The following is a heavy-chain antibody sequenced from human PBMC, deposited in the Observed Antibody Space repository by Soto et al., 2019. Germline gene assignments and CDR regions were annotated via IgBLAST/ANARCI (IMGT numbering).Heavy chain of an antibody. J-gene: IGHJ3*02. CDR1: GGSISSSNW. Sequence: SETLSLTCAVSGGSISSSNWWSWVRQPPGKGLEWIGEIYHSGNTNYNPSLKSRVTISVDKSKNQFSLKLNSVTAADTAVYYCARSRYYDSSGYRALDAFDILGQGTMVT. CDR2: IYHSGNT. D-gene: IGHD3-22*01. V-gene: IGHV4-4*02. CDR3: ARSRYYDSSGYRALDAFDI.